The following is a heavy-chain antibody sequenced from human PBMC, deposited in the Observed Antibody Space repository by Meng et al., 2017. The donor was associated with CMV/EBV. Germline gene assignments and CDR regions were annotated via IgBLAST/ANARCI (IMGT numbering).Heavy chain of an antibody. CDR1: GGYY. D-gene: IGHD3-22*01. J-gene: IGHJ1*01. CDR3: ARTGHPDYYDSTSYYTEYFQY. V-gene: IGHV4-31*02. CDR2: SKYSGKT. Sequence: GGYYWGWNRQDREKGVEWIGYSKYSGKTKYNKAEKRRVKITVETSKDQLSLRLISVTAADTAVYYCARTGHPDYYDSTSYYTEYFQYWGQGSLVTVSS.